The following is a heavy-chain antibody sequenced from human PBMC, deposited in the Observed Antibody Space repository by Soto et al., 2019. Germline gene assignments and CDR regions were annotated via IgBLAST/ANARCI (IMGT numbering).Heavy chain of an antibody. Sequence: EVQLLESGGGLVQPGGSLRLSCAASEFTFSSYSMIWVRQAPGKGLEWVSGVNGGGDITYYADSVKGRFTMSRNTSKNALYLQMNSLRAEDTAVFYCARGHFGVTMDVWGQGTTVTVSS. J-gene: IGHJ6*02. D-gene: IGHD3-3*01. V-gene: IGHV3-23*01. CDR1: EFTFSSYS. CDR3: ARGHFGVTMDV. CDR2: VNGGGDIT.